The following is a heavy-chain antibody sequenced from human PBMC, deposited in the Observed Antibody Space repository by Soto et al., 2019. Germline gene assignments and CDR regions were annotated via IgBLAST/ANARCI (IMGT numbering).Heavy chain of an antibody. V-gene: IGHV3-21*03. D-gene: IGHD3-22*01. CDR3: ARDLDSSGYYGPVGAFDI. J-gene: IGHJ3*02. CDR1: RFTFSSYT. Sequence: GGSLRLSCSASRFTFSSYTMNWVRQAPGKGLEWVSSISSSTTYIYYADSVKGRFTISRDNAKNSLYLQVNSLRAEDTAVYYCARDLDSSGYYGPVGAFDIWGQGTMVTVSS. CDR2: ISSSTTYI.